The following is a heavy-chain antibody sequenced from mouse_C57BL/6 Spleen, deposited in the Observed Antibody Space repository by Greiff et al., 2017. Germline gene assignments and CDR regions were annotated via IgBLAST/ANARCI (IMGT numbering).Heavy chain of an antibody. CDR3: ARGGLGPFAY. CDR2: IYPGSGST. Sequence: QVQLKESGAELVKPGASVKMSCKASGYTFTSYWITWVKQRPGQGLEWIGDIYPGSGSTNYNEKFKSKATRTVDTSSSTAYMQLGSLTSRDSAVYYWARGGLGPFAYWGQGILVTVSA. V-gene: IGHV1-55*01. CDR1: GYTFTSYW. J-gene: IGHJ3*01.